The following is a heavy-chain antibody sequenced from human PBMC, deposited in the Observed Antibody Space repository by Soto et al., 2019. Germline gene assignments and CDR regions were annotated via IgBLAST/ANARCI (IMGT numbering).Heavy chain of an antibody. D-gene: IGHD6-13*01. CDR2: INAGNGNT. V-gene: IGHV1-3*01. Sequence: QVQLVQSGAEVKKPGASVKVSCKASGYTFTSYAMHWVRQAPGQRLEWMGWINAGNGNTKYSQKFQGRVTITRDTSASTAYMELSSLRSEDTAVYYCARSGIAAAGPTKYYYYYGMDVWGQGSTVTVSS. CDR1: GYTFTSYA. J-gene: IGHJ6*02. CDR3: ARSGIAAAGPTKYYYYYGMDV.